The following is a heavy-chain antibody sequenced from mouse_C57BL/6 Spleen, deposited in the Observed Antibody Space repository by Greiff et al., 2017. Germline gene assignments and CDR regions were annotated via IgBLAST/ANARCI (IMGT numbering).Heavy chain of an antibody. J-gene: IGHJ3*01. CDR2: ISNGGGST. V-gene: IGHV5-12*01. D-gene: IGHD4-1*01. CDR3: ARSGKGWFAY. Sequence: EVKLVESGGGLVQPGGSLKLSCAASGFTFSDYYMYWVRQTPEKRLEWVAYISNGGGSTYYPDTVKGRFTISRDNAKNTLYLQMSRLKSEDTAMYYCARSGKGWFAYWGQGTLVTVSA. CDR1: GFTFSDYY.